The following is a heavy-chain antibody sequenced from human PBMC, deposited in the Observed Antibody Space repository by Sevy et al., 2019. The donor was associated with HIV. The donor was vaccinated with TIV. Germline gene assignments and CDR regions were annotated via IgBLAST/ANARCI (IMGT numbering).Heavy chain of an antibody. CDR3: ALTKVVTHGWFDP. J-gene: IGHJ5*02. Sequence: SETLSLTCTVSGASITSKYWSWIRQTPGKGLEWIGYVYDSGSTNYNPSLKSRVTISIDKSRKQFSLSLRSVTAADTAVYYCALTKVVTHGWFDPWGPGTLVTVSS. CDR2: VYDSGST. CDR1: GASITSKY. V-gene: IGHV4-59*03. D-gene: IGHD4-4*01.